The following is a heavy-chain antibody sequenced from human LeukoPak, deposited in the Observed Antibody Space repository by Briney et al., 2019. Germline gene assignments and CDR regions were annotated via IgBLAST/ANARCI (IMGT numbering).Heavy chain of an antibody. CDR1: GFSFSSYW. CDR2: INTDGSTT. V-gene: IGHV3-74*01. CDR3: ARDVGSSSVMNL. J-gene: IGHJ6*03. Sequence: GGSLRGSRSASGFSFSSYWMYWVRQGPGKGLVWVSRINTDGSTTHYADSVKGRFTISRDNAKNTLYMQMSSLRAEDTAVYYCARDVGSSSVMNLWGEGTTVTVSS. D-gene: IGHD6-6*01.